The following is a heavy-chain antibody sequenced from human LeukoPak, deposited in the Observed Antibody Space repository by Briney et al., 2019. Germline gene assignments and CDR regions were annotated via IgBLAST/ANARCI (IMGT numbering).Heavy chain of an antibody. J-gene: IGHJ4*02. CDR2: ISTSGST. Sequence: PSETLSLTCTVSGGSISSYSWNWIRLPAGKGLEWIGRISTSGSTDYNPSLKSRVSMSLDTSKNQFSLKLNSVTAADTAVYYCARDHHRSGLFYWGQGTLVTVSS. CDR3: ARDHHRSGLFY. CDR1: GGSISSYS. V-gene: IGHV4-4*07. D-gene: IGHD3-10*01.